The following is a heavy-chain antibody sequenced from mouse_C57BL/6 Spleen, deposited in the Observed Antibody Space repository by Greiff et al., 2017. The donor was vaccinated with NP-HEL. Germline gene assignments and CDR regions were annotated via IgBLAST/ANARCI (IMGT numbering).Heavy chain of an antibody. CDR2: ISSGGSYT. CDR1: GFTFSSYG. V-gene: IGHV5-6*02. CDR3: ARHQDYPRYFDY. Sequence: EVKLVESGGDLVKPGGSLKLSCAASGFTFSSYGMSWVRQTPDKRLEWVATISSGGSYTYYPDSVKGRFTISRDNAKNTLYLQMSSLKSEDTAMYYCARHQDYPRYFDYWGQGTTLTVSS. J-gene: IGHJ2*01. D-gene: IGHD1-1*02.